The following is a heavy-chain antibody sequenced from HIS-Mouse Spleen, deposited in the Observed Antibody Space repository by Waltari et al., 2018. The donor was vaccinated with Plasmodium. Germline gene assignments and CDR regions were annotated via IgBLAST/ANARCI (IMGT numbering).Heavy chain of an antibody. V-gene: IGHV4-31*03. D-gene: IGHD7-27*01. CDR1: GGSIRSGGSY. Sequence: QVQLQESGPGLVKPSQTLSLTCPVSGGSIRSGGSYWRWIRQPPGKGLEWIGYIYYSGSTYYNPSLKSRVTISVDTSKNQFSLKLSSVTAADTAVYYCARVSPPANWGALNAFDIWGQGTMVTVSS. CDR2: IYYSGST. CDR3: ARVSPPANWGALNAFDI. J-gene: IGHJ3*02.